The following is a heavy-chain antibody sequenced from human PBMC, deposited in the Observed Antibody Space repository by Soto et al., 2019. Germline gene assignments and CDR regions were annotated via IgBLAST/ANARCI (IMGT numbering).Heavy chain of an antibody. CDR1: GGSISSGGYY. V-gene: IGHV4-31*03. Sequence: QVQLQESGPGLVKPSQTLSLTCTVSGGSISSGGYYWSWIRQHPGKGLEWIGYIYYSGTTYYNPSLKTRVTISVDTSKNQFSLKLSSVTAADTAVYYCARSPEATVTAFDYWGQGTLVTVSS. CDR2: IYYSGTT. J-gene: IGHJ4*02. D-gene: IGHD4-17*01. CDR3: ARSPEATVTAFDY.